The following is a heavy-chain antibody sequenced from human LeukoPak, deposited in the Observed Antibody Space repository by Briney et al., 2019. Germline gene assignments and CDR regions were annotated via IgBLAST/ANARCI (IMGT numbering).Heavy chain of an antibody. Sequence: GRSLRLSRAASGSAFSSFGMHWVRQAPGKGPEWVAVISYDGSNKYYADSVKGRFTISRDNSKNTLSLQMNSLRVEDTAMYYCAKEGSGYYRWGQGTLVTVSS. CDR1: GSAFSSFG. CDR3: AKEGSGYYR. D-gene: IGHD3-22*01. CDR2: ISYDGSNK. J-gene: IGHJ5*02. V-gene: IGHV3-30*18.